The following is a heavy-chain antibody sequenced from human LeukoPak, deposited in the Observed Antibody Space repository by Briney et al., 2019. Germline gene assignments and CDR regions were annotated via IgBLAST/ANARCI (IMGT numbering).Heavy chain of an antibody. V-gene: IGHV4-39*01. D-gene: IGHD3-22*01. CDR2: IYYSGST. CDR1: GGSISSSSYY. J-gene: IGHJ4*02. Sequence: SETLSLTCTVSGGSISSSSYYWGWIRQPPGKGLEWIGSIYYSGSTYYNPSLKSRVTISVDTSKNQFSLKLSSVTAADTAVYYCAKLGGSVRYYYDSSGYDYWGQGTLVTVSS. CDR3: AKLGGSVRYYYDSSGYDY.